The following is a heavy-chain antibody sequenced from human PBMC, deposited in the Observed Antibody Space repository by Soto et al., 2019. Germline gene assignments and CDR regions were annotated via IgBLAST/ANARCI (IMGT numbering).Heavy chain of an antibody. CDR3: ASGAAFYYDTSRY. V-gene: IGHV3-30-3*01. CDR2: MSPGGNSQ. J-gene: IGHJ4*02. CDR1: GFNFNIHA. D-gene: IGHD3-22*01. Sequence: SLRLSCAAPGFNFNIHALHWIRQAPGEGLEWVAVMSPGGNSQYYADSVKGRFTISRDTSKSTLYLQMTSLRPEDTAVYYCASGAAFYYDTSRYWGQGTLVTSPQ.